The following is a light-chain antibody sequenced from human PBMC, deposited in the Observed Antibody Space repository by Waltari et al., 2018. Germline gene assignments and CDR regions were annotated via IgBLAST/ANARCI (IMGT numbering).Light chain of an antibody. V-gene: IGLV10-54*04. Sequence: QAGLTQPPSVSKGLRQTATLTCTGNSNNVGNQGAAWLQQHQGQPPKLLSYRNNNRPSGISDRFSASRSGNTASLTITGLQPEDEADYYCSAWDSDRSGYVFGTGTKVTVL. CDR1: SNNVGNQG. J-gene: IGLJ1*01. CDR2: RNN. CDR3: SAWDSDRSGYV.